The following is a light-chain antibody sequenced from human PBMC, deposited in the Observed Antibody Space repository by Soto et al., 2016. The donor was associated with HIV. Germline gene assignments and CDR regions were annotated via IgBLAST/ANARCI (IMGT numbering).Light chain of an antibody. CDR1: KLGDKY. CDR2: QDT. Sequence: SYELTQPPSVSVSPGQTATITCSGDKLGDKYVCWYQQKPGQSPALLIYQDTIRPSGIPERFSGSISGNTVTLTISGTQAMDEADYYCQAWDSTTAVFGGGTKLTVL. V-gene: IGLV3-1*01. CDR3: QAWDSTTAV. J-gene: IGLJ2*01.